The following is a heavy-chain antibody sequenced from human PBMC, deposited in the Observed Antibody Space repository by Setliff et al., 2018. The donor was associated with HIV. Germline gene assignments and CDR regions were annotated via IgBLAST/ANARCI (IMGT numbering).Heavy chain of an antibody. CDR2: IYPSGNT. Sequence: SETMSLTCTVSGGSISSGSYYWSWIRQPAGKGLEWIGRIYPSGNTNYNPSLKSRLTMSVDTSKNQFSLNLTSVTASDTAVYYCARKKAALYYGLDVWGQGTPVTVSS. V-gene: IGHV4-61*02. CDR3: ARKKAALYYGLDV. CDR1: GGSISSGSYY. D-gene: IGHD2-15*01. J-gene: IGHJ6*02.